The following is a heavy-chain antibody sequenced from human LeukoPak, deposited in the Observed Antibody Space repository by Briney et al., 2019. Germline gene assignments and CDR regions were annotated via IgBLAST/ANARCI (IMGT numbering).Heavy chain of an antibody. CDR1: GGTFSSYA. J-gene: IGHJ5*02. CDR3: ARERTLRDWFDP. V-gene: IGHV1-69*06. Sequence: SVKISCKASGGTFSSYAISWVRHDPGQGLEWMGGIIPIFGTANYAQQFQGRVTITADKSTSTAYMELSSLRSEDTAVYYCARERTLRDWFDPWGQGTLVTVSS. CDR2: IIPIFGTA. D-gene: IGHD2-2*01.